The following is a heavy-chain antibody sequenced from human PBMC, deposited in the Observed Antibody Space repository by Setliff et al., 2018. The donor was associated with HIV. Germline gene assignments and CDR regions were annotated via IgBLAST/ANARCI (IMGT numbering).Heavy chain of an antibody. Sequence: SETLSLICTVSGASINSESDYWGWIRQPPGKGLEWIGSFYDGGSTYYNPSLKSRVTISVDTSKNQFSLNLSSLTAADTAVYYCARMDPRLTYNDYWGQGTLVTVSS. J-gene: IGHJ4*02. CDR3: ARMDPRLTYNDY. CDR1: GASINSESDY. V-gene: IGHV4-39*01. D-gene: IGHD1-1*01. CDR2: FYDGGST.